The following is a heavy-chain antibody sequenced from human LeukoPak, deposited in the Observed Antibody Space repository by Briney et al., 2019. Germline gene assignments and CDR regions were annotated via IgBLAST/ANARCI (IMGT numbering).Heavy chain of an antibody. V-gene: IGHV3-30*02. CDR1: GFTFSNYG. CDR3: AKGYSGWSTDY. Sequence: GGSLRLSCAASGFTFSNYGMYWVRQPPGKGLEWVAFIRDDGSNKYYADSVKGRFTIPRDNSKNTLYLQMNSLRAEDTAVYYCAKGYSGWSTDYWGQGTLVTVSS. J-gene: IGHJ4*02. CDR2: IRDDGSNK. D-gene: IGHD6-19*01.